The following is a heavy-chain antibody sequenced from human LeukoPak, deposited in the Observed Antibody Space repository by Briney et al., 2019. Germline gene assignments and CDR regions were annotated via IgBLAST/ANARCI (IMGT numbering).Heavy chain of an antibody. J-gene: IGHJ6*02. CDR3: ARDSWEPDKYYYYGMDV. V-gene: IGHV3-30*03. D-gene: IGHD1-26*01. Sequence: GGSLRLSCAASGFTFSSYGMHWVRQAPGKGLEWVAVISYDGSNKYYADSVKGRFTISRDNSKNTLYLQMNSLRAEDTAVYYCARDSWEPDKYYYYGMDVWGQGTTVTVSS. CDR1: GFTFSSYG. CDR2: ISYDGSNK.